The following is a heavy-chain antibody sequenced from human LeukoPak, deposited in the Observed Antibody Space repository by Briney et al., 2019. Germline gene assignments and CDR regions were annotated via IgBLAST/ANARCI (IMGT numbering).Heavy chain of an antibody. J-gene: IGHJ3*02. CDR2: IYYSGST. D-gene: IGHD3-22*01. V-gene: IGHV4-59*08. CDR1: GGSISSYY. CDR3: ARSSGYRRDQSDAFDI. Sequence: SETLSLTCTVSGGSISSYYWSWIRQPPGKGLEWIGYIYYSGSTNYNPSLKSRVTISVDTSKNQFSLKLSSVTAADTAVYYCARSSGYRRDQSDAFDIWGQGTMVTVSS.